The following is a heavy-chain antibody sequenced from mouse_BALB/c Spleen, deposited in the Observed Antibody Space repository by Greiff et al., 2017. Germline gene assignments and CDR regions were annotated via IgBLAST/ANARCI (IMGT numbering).Heavy chain of an antibody. CDR3: ARSSYVLYYFDY. J-gene: IGHJ2*01. V-gene: IGHV14-3*02. CDR1: GFNIKDTY. D-gene: IGHD1-1*01. CDR2: IDPANGNT. Sequence: VQLQQSGAELVKPGASVKLSCTASGFNIKDTYMHWVKQRPEQGLEWIGRIDPANGNTKYDPKFQGKATITADTSSNTAYLQLSSLTSEDTAVYYCARSSYVLYYFDYWGQGTTLTVSS.